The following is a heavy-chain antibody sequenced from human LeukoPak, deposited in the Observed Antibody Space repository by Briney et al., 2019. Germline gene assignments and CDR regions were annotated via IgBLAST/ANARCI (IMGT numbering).Heavy chain of an antibody. CDR1: GGSISSSSYY. J-gene: IGHJ4*02. Sequence: SETLSLTCTVSGGSISSSSYYWGWIRQPPGKGLEWIGSFYYSESTYYNPSLKSRVTISVDTSKNQFSLKLTSVTAADTAVYYCARRYNYGYFDYWGQGTLVIVSS. CDR3: ARRYNYGYFDY. D-gene: IGHD5-18*01. CDR2: FYYSEST. V-gene: IGHV4-39*01.